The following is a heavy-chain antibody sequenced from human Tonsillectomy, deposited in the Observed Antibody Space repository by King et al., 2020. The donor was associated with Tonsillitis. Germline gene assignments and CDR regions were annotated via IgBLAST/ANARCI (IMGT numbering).Heavy chain of an antibody. CDR2: IYYSGST. J-gene: IGHJ3*02. CDR1: GGSISSGDYY. CDR3: ARFEADIVVVPTAQAFDI. D-gene: IGHD2-2*01. V-gene: IGHV4-30-4*01. Sequence: PLQDSGPGLVKPSQTLSLTCTVSGGSISSGDYYWRWIRQPPGKGLEWIGYIYYSGSTYYNPSLKSRVTISVDTSKNQFSLKLSSVTAADTAVYYCARFEADIVVVPTAQAFDIWGTGTMVTVSS.